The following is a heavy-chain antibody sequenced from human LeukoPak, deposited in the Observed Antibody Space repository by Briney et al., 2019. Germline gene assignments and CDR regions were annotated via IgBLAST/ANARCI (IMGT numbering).Heavy chain of an antibody. CDR2: IWYDGSNK. V-gene: IGHV3-33*01. Sequence: PGGSLRLSCAASGFTFSSYGMHWVRQAPGKGLEWVAVIWYDGSNKYYADSVKGRFTISRDNSKNTLYLQMNSLRAEDTAVYYCARGTGLRTFDYWGQGTLVTVSS. J-gene: IGHJ4*02. D-gene: IGHD4-17*01. CDR1: GFTFSSYG. CDR3: ARGTGLRTFDY.